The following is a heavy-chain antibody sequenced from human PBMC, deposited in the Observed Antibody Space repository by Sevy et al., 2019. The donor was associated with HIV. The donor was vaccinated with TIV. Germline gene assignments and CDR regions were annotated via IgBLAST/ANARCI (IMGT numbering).Heavy chain of an antibody. CDR2: ISSSSSYI. J-gene: IGHJ6*02. CDR1: GFTFSSYS. Sequence: GGSLRLSCAASGFTFSSYSMNWVRQAPGKGPEWVSFISSSSSYIYYADSVKGRFTISRDNAKNPLYLQLNSLKGEDTAVYYWARNGEESRGWYVSYGMDVWGQGTMVTVSS. D-gene: IGHD6-19*01. CDR3: ARNGEESRGWYVSYGMDV. V-gene: IGHV3-21*01.